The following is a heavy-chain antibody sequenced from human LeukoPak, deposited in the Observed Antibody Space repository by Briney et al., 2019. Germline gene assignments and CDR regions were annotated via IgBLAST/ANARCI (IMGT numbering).Heavy chain of an antibody. CDR2: IYYSGST. CDR3: ARVPSIAAHFDY. D-gene: IGHD6-6*01. V-gene: IGHV4-59*01. CDR1: GGSLSSYY. J-gene: IGHJ4*02. Sequence: SETLSLTCTVSGGSLSSYYWSWIRQPPGKGPEWIGYIYYSGSTNYNPSLKSRVTISVDTSKNQFSLKLGSVTAADTAVYYCARVPSIAAHFDYWGQGTLVTVSS.